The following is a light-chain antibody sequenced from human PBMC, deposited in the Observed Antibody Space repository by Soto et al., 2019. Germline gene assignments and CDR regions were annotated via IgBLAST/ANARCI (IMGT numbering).Light chain of an antibody. J-gene: IGKJ1*01. V-gene: IGKV3-20*01. CDR1: QSVTSNY. CDR2: GAS. Sequence: EIVLTQSPGTLSLSPGERATLSCGASQSVTSNYLAWYQQKPGQAPRLLIFGASIRVKGIPDRFIGSGSGTDFTLTISRLEPEDFAVYYCQQYSDSPPTFGQGTKVEIK. CDR3: QQYSDSPPT.